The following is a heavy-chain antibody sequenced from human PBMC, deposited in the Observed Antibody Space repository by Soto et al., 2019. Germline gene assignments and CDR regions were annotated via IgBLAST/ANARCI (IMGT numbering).Heavy chain of an antibody. J-gene: IGHJ4*02. CDR2: LYYSGKT. CDR1: GASLTSNTCF. V-gene: IGHV4-39*01. Sequence: SEILSLPCTLSGASLTSNTCFWAWIKPPPGIELEWVGSLYYSGKTHYNPSLKSRVTISVDRSKNQFSLQMSSVTAADTAVYYCAKNLPRTGRCDYWGQRSLVTVSS. CDR3: AKNLPRTGRCDY.